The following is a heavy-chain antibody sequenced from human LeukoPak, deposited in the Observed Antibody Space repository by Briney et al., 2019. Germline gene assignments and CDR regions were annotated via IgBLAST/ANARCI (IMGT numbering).Heavy chain of an antibody. CDR1: GYTFTGYD. CDR2: MNPNSGNT. CDR3: ARSKAKVAFDI. V-gene: IGHV1-8*03. D-gene: IGHD5-18*01. Sequence: ASVKVSCKASGYTFTGYDINWVRQATGQGLEWMGWMNPNSGNTGYAQKFQGRVTITRNTSISTAYMELSSLRSEDTAVYYCARSKAKVAFDIWGQGTMVTVPS. J-gene: IGHJ3*02.